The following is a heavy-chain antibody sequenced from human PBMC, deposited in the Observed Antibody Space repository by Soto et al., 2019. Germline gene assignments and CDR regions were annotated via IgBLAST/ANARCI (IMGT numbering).Heavy chain of an antibody. CDR2: ISGGGGST. V-gene: IGHV3-23*01. CDR3: AKDPTSYDSSAQFDS. D-gene: IGHD3-22*01. Sequence: GGSLRLSCAASGFTFSSYGMHWVRQAPGKGLEWVSGISGGGGSTYYADSVKGRFTISRDNSKNTLYLQMNSLRVEDTAVYYCAKDPTSYDSSAQFDSWGQGTLVTVS. J-gene: IGHJ4*02. CDR1: GFTFSSYG.